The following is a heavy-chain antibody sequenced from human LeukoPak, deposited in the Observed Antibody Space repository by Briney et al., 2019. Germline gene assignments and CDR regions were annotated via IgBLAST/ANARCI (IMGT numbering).Heavy chain of an antibody. CDR1: GGSISSSSYY. CDR3: ARGPPTDYYDSSGFYYVFDY. D-gene: IGHD3-22*01. Sequence: SETLSLTCTVSGGSISSSSYYWAWIRQPPGKGLEWVGSISYSGYTHYNPSLKSRVTISVDTSKNQFSLKLSSVTAADTAVYFCARGPPTDYYDSSGFYYVFDYWGQGTLVTVSS. V-gene: IGHV4-39*07. CDR2: ISYSGYT. J-gene: IGHJ4*02.